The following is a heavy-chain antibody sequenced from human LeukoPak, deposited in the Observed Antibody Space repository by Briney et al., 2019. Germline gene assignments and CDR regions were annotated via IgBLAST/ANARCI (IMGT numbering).Heavy chain of an antibody. CDR1: GFTFSSYG. J-gene: IGHJ4*02. Sequence: GGSLRLSCAASGFTFSSYGMHWVRQAPGKGLEWVAFIRYDGNNKYYEDSVKGRFTISRGNSKNTLYLQMNSLRAEDTAVYYCASHRGYYDSSGYYSPYYFDYWGQGTLVTVSS. CDR2: IRYDGNNK. CDR3: ASHRGYYDSSGYYSPYYFDY. V-gene: IGHV3-30*02. D-gene: IGHD3-22*01.